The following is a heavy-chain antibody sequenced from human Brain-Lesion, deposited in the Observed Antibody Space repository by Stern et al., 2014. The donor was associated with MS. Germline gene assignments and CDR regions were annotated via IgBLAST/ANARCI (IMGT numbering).Heavy chain of an antibody. CDR2: IYYSGNT. CDR3: AGEEDIRYCSGGSCTGNWFDP. D-gene: IGHD2-15*01. CDR1: GGSVSSTSYA. Sequence: QLQLQESGPGLVKPSETLSLTCTVAGGSVSSTSYAWAWIRQPPGKGLEWIGTIYYSGNTYYSPSLKSRLTLSLDTSKHQFSLPLRSVTAADTAVYYCAGEEDIRYCSGGSCTGNWFDPWGQGTLVTVSS. J-gene: IGHJ5*02. V-gene: IGHV4-39*01.